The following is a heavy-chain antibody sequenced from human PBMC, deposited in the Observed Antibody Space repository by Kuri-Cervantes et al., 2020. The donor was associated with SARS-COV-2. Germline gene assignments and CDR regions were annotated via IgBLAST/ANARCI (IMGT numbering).Heavy chain of an antibody. Sequence: SETLSLTCTVSGASIGSTDSYWGWIRQPPGKAKEWIESIKYSGSTFYNPSLKSRVTISVDTSKNQFSLKLSSVTAADTAVYYCARVSWGEWELRGHDAFDIWGQGTMVTVSS. CDR1: GASIGSTDSY. CDR3: ARVSWGEWELRGHDAFDI. V-gene: IGHV4-39*07. J-gene: IGHJ3*02. D-gene: IGHD1-26*01. CDR2: IKYSGST.